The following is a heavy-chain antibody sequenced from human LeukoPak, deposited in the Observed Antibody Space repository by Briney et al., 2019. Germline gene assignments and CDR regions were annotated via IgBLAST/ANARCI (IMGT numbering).Heavy chain of an antibody. J-gene: IGHJ3*02. D-gene: IGHD3-10*01. CDR2: INHSGST. CDR1: GVSFSGYY. V-gene: IGHV4-34*01. Sequence: SESLSLTCAVYGVSFSGYYWSWIRPPPGKGLEWIGEINHSGSTNYNPSLKSRVTISVDTSKNQFSLKLSSVTAADTAVYYCARGRGFGELLAFDIWGQGTMVTVSS. CDR3: ARGRGFGELLAFDI.